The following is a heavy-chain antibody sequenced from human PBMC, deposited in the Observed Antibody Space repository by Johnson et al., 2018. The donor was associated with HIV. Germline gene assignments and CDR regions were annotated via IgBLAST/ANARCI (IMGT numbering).Heavy chain of an antibody. J-gene: IGHJ3*02. CDR2: ISWNSGSI. CDR3: AKDIGDGYNRWGAFDI. CDR1: GFTFSTYA. V-gene: IGHV3-9*01. Sequence: VQLVESGGGLVQPGGSLRLSCAASGFTFSTYAMSWVRQAPGKGLEWVSGISWNSGSIGYADSVTGRFTISRDNAKNSLYLQMNSLRAEDTAVYYCAKDIGDGYNRWGAFDIWGQGTMVTVSS. D-gene: IGHD5-24*01.